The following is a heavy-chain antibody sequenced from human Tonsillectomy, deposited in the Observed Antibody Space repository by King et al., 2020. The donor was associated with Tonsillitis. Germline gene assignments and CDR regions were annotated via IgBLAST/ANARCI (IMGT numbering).Heavy chain of an antibody. V-gene: IGHV3-30*03. J-gene: IGHJ6*02. CDR3: ATSNRYSGYDYRGKDYYYGMDV. Sequence: HVQLVESGGGVVQPGRSLRLSCAASGFIFSTYGMHWVRQAPGKGLEWVAVISYDGSDKYYADSVKGRFTISRDNSKNSLNLQMNSLRAEDTAVYYCATSNRYSGYDYRGKDYYYGMDVWGQGTTVTVSS. CDR2: ISYDGSDK. D-gene: IGHD5-12*01. CDR1: GFIFSTYG.